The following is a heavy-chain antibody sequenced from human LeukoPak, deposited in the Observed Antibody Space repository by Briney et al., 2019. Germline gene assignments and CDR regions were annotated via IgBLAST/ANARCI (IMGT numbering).Heavy chain of an antibody. Sequence: SQTLSLTCTVSGGSISSNNYYWSWIRQPAGKGLEWIGRIFASGSTNYNPSLKSRVTISVDTSKNQFSLKLSSVTAADTAVYYCARVSPLGYFDWLLFDYWGQGTLVTVSS. J-gene: IGHJ4*02. V-gene: IGHV4-61*02. CDR2: IFASGST. D-gene: IGHD3-9*01. CDR3: ARVSPLGYFDWLLFDY. CDR1: GGSISSNNYY.